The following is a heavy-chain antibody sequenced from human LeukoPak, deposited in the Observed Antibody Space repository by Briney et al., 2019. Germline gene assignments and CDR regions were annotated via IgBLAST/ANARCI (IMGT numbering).Heavy chain of an antibody. CDR1: GGSISSYY. CDR3: ARDRYYYDSSDAFDI. V-gene: IGHV4-59*01. Sequence: PSETLSLTCTVSGGSISSYYWSWIRQPPGKGLEWIGYIYYSGSTNYNPSLKSRVTISVDTSKNQFSLKLSSVTAADTAVYYCARDRYYYDSSDAFDIWGQGTMVTVSS. J-gene: IGHJ3*02. CDR2: IYYSGST. D-gene: IGHD3-22*01.